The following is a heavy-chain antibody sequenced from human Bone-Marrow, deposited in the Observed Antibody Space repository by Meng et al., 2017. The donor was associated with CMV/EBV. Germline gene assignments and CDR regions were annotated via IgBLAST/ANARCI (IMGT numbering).Heavy chain of an antibody. V-gene: IGHV4-34*01. CDR1: GGSFSGYY. J-gene: IGHJ5*02. CDR2: INHSGIT. CDR3: AVGVSVGWFDP. D-gene: IGHD1-26*01. Sequence: GSLRLSCAVYGGSFSGYYWSWIRQPPGKGLEWIGEINHSGITNYNPSLKSRVTISEDTSKTQFSLKLTSVTAADTAVYYCAVGVSVGWFDPWGQGTLVTVSS.